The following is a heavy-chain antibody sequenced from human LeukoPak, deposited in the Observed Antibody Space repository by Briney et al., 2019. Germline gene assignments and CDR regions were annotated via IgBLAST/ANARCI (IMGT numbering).Heavy chain of an antibody. Sequence: SETLSLTCTVSGGSITSYFWSWIRQPPRKGLEWIGYIYSSGSTTYNPSLKSRVTISVDTSTNQFFLKLTSVTAAGTAVYYCARRAVAENYFDYWGQGTLVTDSS. CDR2: IYSSGST. D-gene: IGHD6-19*01. J-gene: IGHJ4*02. V-gene: IGHV4-4*08. CDR1: GGSITSYF. CDR3: ARRAVAENYFDY.